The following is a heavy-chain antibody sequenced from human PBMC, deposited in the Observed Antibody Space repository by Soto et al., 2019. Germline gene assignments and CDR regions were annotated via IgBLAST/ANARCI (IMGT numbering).Heavy chain of an antibody. CDR2: ISAHNGNT. CDR1: GYAFTTYG. J-gene: IGHJ4*02. CDR3: ARGRYGDY. D-gene: IGHD1-1*01. Sequence: QVHLVQSGAEVKKPGASVKVSGKGSGYAFTTYGITWVRQAPGQGLEWMGWISAHNGNTNYAQKLQGRVTVTRDTSKSTAYMELRSLRSDDTAVYYCARGRYGDYWGQGALVTVSS. V-gene: IGHV1-18*01.